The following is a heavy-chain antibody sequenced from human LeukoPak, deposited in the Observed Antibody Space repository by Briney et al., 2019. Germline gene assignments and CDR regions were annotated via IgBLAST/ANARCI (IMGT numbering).Heavy chain of an antibody. Sequence: GSLRLSCAASGFTFSSYGMSWIRQPPGKGLEWIGEINHSGRTNYNPSLKSRVTISVDTSKNQFSLKLSSVTAADTAVYYCARHGPPRAGWGRKYYYMDVWGKGTTVTISS. CDR2: INHSGRT. CDR3: ARHGPPRAGWGRKYYYMDV. V-gene: IGHV4-34*01. J-gene: IGHJ6*03. D-gene: IGHD3-16*01. CDR1: GFTFSSYG.